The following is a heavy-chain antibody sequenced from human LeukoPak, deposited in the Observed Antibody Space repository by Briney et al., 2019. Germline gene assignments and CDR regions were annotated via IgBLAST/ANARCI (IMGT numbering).Heavy chain of an antibody. D-gene: IGHD6-19*01. CDR2: IKSKTDGGTT. Sequence: GGSLRLSCAASGFTFSNAWMSWVRQAPGKGLEWVGRIKSKTDGGTTDYAAPVKGRFTISRGDSKNTLYLQMNSLKTEDTAVYYCTTGYIAVAGTDYWGQGTLVTVSS. J-gene: IGHJ4*02. CDR3: TTGYIAVAGTDY. CDR1: GFTFSNAW. V-gene: IGHV3-15*01.